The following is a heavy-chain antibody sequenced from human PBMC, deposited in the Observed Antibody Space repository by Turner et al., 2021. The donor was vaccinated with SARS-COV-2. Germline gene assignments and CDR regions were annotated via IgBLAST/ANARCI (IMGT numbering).Heavy chain of an antibody. J-gene: IGHJ3*02. CDR1: GVTFSTYA. CDR2: ISSDGTNK. CDR3: ARDRDCSSTSCYNAFDI. Sequence: QVQLVESGGGVVQPGRSLGLTCAASGVTFSTYALHWVRQAPGKGREWVVVISSDGTNKYNADSVKGRFTISRDNSKNTLYLQMNSLRTEDTAVYYCARDRDCSSTSCYNAFDIWGQGTMVTVSS. V-gene: IGHV3-30-3*01. D-gene: IGHD2-2*02.